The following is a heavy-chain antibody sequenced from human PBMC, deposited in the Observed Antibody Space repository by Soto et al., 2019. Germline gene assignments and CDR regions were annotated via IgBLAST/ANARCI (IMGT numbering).Heavy chain of an antibody. D-gene: IGHD2-15*01. Sequence: QVQLVQSGAEVKKPGSSVKVSCKASGGTFSRYTISWVRQAPGQGLEWMGRIIPILDIPNYAQNFQGRVTINADKSTSTAYMELSSLRSDDTAMYYCASHFTGVLVLGASPPGGDNYGWDVWGQGTTVTVSS. CDR1: GGTFSRYT. CDR3: ASHFTGVLVLGASPPGGDNYGWDV. J-gene: IGHJ6*02. CDR2: IIPILDIP. V-gene: IGHV1-69*02.